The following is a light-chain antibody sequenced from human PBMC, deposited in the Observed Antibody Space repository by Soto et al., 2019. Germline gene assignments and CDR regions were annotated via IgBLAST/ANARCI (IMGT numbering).Light chain of an antibody. CDR1: TSNIGSNY. Sequence: QSVLTQPPSASGTPGQGVTISCSGSTSNIGSNYVYWYQQLPGTAPKLMIYDVSKRPSGVPDRFSGSKSGNTASLTISGLQAEDEADYYCCSYAGSYTYVVFGGGTKLTVL. V-gene: IGLV1-47*02. CDR3: CSYAGSYTYVV. CDR2: DVS. J-gene: IGLJ2*01.